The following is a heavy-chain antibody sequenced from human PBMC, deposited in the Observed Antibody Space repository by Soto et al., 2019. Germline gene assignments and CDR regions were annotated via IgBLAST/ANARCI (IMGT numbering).Heavy chain of an antibody. Sequence: ASVKVSCKASGYTFTSYPMHWVRQAPGQGLEWMGWINAGNGDTKYSQKFQGRVTITRDTSASTAYMELSSLRSEDTAVYYCARDDMVRGVYFDYWGQGTLVTVSS. CDR3: ARDDMVRGVYFDY. D-gene: IGHD3-10*01. CDR2: INAGNGDT. J-gene: IGHJ4*02. V-gene: IGHV1-3*01. CDR1: GYTFTSYP.